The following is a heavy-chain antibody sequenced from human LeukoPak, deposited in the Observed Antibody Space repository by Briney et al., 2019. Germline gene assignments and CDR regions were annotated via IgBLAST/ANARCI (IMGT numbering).Heavy chain of an antibody. CDR3: AREKGYSSGYFDY. D-gene: IGHD3-22*01. CDR1: GYTFSGYY. J-gene: IGHJ4*02. Sequence: ASVKVSCKASGYTFSGYYMHWVRQAPGQGLEWMGWINPKSGGTNEAQKFHDRVTMTRDTSIRTAYMEVSRLRSDDTAVYYCAREKGYSSGYFDYWGQGTLVTVSS. CDR2: INPKSGGT. V-gene: IGHV1-2*02.